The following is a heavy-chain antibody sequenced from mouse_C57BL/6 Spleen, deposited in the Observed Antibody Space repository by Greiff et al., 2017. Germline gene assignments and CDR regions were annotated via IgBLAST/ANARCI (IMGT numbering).Heavy chain of an antibody. CDR3: TPGSSYEGEFAY. D-gene: IGHD1-1*01. V-gene: IGHV1-5*01. CDR1: GYTFTSYW. Sequence: VQLQQSGTVLARPGASVKMSCKTSGYTFTSYWMHWVKQRPGQGLEWIGAIYPGNSDTSYNQKFKGKAKLTAVTSASTAYMELSSLTNEDSAVYYCTPGSSYEGEFAYWGQGTLVTVSA. J-gene: IGHJ3*01. CDR2: IYPGNSDT.